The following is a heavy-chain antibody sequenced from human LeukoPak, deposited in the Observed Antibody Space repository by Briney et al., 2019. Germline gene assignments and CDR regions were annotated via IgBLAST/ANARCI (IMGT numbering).Heavy chain of an antibody. CDR3: ARGDGYSSSWYEVDY. J-gene: IGHJ4*02. CDR1: GGSISSYY. V-gene: IGHV4-59*01. Sequence: SETLSLTCTVSGGSISSYYWSWIRQPPGKGLEWIGYIYYSGSTNYNPSLKSRVTISVDTSKNQFSLKLSSVTAADTAVYYCARGDGYSSSWYEVDYWGQGTLVTVSS. D-gene: IGHD6-13*01. CDR2: IYYSGST.